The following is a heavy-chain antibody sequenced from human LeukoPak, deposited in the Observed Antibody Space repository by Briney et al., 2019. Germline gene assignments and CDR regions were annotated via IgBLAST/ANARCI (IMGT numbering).Heavy chain of an antibody. V-gene: IGHV1-2*02. D-gene: IGHD3-3*01. CDR1: GYTFTGYY. CDR3: ARAGIWSGYYYFDY. CDR2: INPNSGGT. J-gene: IGHJ4*02. Sequence: ASVKVSCKASGYTFTGYYMHWVRQAPGQGLEWMGWINPNSGGTNYAQKFQGRVTMTRDTSISTAYMELSRLRSDDTAVYYCARAGIWSGYYYFDYWGQGTLVTVSS.